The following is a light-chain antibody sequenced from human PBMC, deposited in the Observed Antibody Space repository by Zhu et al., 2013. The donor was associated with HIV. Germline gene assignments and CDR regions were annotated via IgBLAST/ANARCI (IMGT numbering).Light chain of an antibody. CDR3: QHYNSYSWT. CDR2: DAS. V-gene: IGKV3-15*01. J-gene: IGKJ1*01. CDR1: QSVSTN. Sequence: ETVMTQSPATLSVSPGEGATLSCRASQSVSTNLAWYQQKPGQAPSLLIFDASTRAAGVPARFSGSGSGTDFTLTISSLQPDDFATYYCQHYNSYSWTFGQGTKVEIK.